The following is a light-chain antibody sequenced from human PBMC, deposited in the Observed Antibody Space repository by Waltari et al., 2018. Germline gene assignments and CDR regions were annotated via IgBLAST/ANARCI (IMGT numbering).Light chain of an antibody. J-gene: IGKJ4*01. CDR1: QSVRTY. V-gene: IGKV3-11*01. CDR2: DAS. Sequence: EIVLTQSPATLSLSQGERATLPCRASQSVRTYLAWYQHRPGQAPRLLIYDASNRATGVPARFSGSGSGTDFTLTISGLQPEDFAVYYCQERSNWPGGAFGGGTKVEIK. CDR3: QERSNWPGGA.